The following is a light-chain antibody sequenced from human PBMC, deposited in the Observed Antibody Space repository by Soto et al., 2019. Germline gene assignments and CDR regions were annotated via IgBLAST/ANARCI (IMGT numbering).Light chain of an antibody. CDR2: GAS. CDR1: ESISSSY. Sequence: EIVLTQFPGTLSLSPGESATLSCRTSESISSSYLAWYQQRPGQPPRLLIYGASKTATGIPDRFSGSGSGTDFTLSISRLEPEDFGMYYCQQYSASLRTFGQGTKLEIK. CDR3: QQYSASLRT. J-gene: IGKJ2*01. V-gene: IGKV3-20*01.